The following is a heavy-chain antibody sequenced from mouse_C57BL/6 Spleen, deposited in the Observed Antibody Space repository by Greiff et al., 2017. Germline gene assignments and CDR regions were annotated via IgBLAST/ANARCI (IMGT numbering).Heavy chain of an antibody. J-gene: IGHJ1*03. CDR2: ISSGGDYI. V-gene: IGHV5-9-1*02. Sequence: EVQVVESGEGLVKPGGSLKLSCAASGFTFSSYAMSWVRQTPEKRLEWVAYISSGGDYIYYADTVKGRFTISRDNARNTLYLQMSSLKSEDTAMYYCTRDYAKGYWYFDVWGTGTTVTVSS. D-gene: IGHD1-1*01. CDR1: GFTFSSYA. CDR3: TRDYAKGYWYFDV.